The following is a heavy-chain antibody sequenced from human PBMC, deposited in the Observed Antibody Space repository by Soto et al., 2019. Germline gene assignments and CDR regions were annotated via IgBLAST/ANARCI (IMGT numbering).Heavy chain of an antibody. CDR2: IYPGDPDT. CDR3: ARTSAAGKYYYGMDV. D-gene: IGHD6-13*01. Sequence: PGESLKISCKGSGYSFTSYWIGWVRQIPGKGLEWMGIIYPGDPDTRYSPSFQGQVTISADKSISTAYLQWSSLKASDTAMYYCARTSAAGKYYYGMDVWGQGTTVTVSS. CDR1: GYSFTSYW. V-gene: IGHV5-51*01. J-gene: IGHJ6*02.